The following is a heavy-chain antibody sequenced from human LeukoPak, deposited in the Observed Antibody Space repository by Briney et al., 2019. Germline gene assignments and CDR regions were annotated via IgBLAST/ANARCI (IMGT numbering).Heavy chain of an antibody. V-gene: IGHV3-48*01. CDR1: GFTFSSYS. CDR2: ISSSSSTI. CDR3: ATSNHIAAAGT. J-gene: IGHJ4*02. Sequence: GGSLRLSCAASGFTFSSYSMNWVRQAPGKGLEWVSYISSSSSTIYYADSVKGRFTISRDNAKNSLYPQMNSLRAEDTAVYYCATSNHIAAAGTWGQGTLVTVSS. D-gene: IGHD6-13*01.